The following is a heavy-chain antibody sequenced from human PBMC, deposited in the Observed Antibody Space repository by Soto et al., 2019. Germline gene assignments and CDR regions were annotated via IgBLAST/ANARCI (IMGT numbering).Heavy chain of an antibody. V-gene: IGHV4-34*01. CDR2: INHSGST. Sequence: PSETLSLTFAVHGGSFSGYYWSWIRQPPGKGLEWIGEINHSGSTNYNPSLKSRVTISVDTSKNQFSLKLSSVTAADTAVYYCARGVVATIYYYYGMDVWGQGTTVTVSS. D-gene: IGHD5-12*01. CDR1: GGSFSGYY. J-gene: IGHJ6*02. CDR3: ARGVVATIYYYYGMDV.